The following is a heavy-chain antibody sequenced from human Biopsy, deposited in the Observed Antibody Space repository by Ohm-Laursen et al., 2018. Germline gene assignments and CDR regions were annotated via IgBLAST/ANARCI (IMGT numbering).Heavy chain of an antibody. D-gene: IGHD3-10*01. Sequence: SLRLSCAASGFPVSDYCMSWIRQAPGRGLEWVSDINSSGSTKYHAESVKGRFTISRDNAMNSLYLEMNSLRTEDTAVYYCARGGEGSGSFVKPPKTWFDPWGQGTLVTASS. CDR1: GFPVSDYC. V-gene: IGHV3-11*04. J-gene: IGHJ5*02. CDR3: ARGGEGSGSFVKPPKTWFDP. CDR2: INSSGSTK.